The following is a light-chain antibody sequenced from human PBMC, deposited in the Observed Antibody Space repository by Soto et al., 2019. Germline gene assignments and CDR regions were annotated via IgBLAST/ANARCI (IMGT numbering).Light chain of an antibody. CDR1: QGIRND. V-gene: IGKV1-6*01. J-gene: IGKJ4*01. CDR2: AAS. CDR3: LQDYNYPLT. Sequence: AIQMTQSPSSLSASIGDRVTITCRASQGIRNDLGWYQQKPGKAPKLLIYAASSLQSGVPSRFSGSGSGSDFTLTISSLQPEDFATDYCLQDYNYPLTFGGGTKVEIK.